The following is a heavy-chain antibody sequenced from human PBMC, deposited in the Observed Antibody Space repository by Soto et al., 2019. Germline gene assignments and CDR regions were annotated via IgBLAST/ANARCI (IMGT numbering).Heavy chain of an antibody. CDR2: ISYDGSNK. J-gene: IGHJ4*02. V-gene: IGHV3-30*18. Sequence: PGGSLRLSCAASGFTFSSYGMHWVRQAPGKGLEWVAVISYDGSNKYYADSVKGRFTISRDNSKNTLYLQMNSLRAEDTAVYYCAKGAGHIVERHPVYFDYWGQGTLVTVSS. D-gene: IGHD5-12*01. CDR3: AKGAGHIVERHPVYFDY. CDR1: GFTFSSYG.